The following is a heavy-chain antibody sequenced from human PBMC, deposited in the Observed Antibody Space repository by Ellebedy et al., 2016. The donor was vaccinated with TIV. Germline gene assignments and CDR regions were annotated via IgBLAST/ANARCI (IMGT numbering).Heavy chain of an antibody. J-gene: IGHJ6*02. V-gene: IGHV3-48*03. CDR3: ARDLVRYFDWAPAMDV. CDR1: GFTFSSYE. CDR2: ISSSSITK. D-gene: IGHD3-9*01. Sequence: PGGSLRLSCAASGFTFSSYEMNWVRQAPGKGLEWVSYISSSSITKNYADSVKGRFTISRDNAKNSLYLQMDSLRAEDTAVYYCARDLVRYFDWAPAMDVWGQGTTVTVSS.